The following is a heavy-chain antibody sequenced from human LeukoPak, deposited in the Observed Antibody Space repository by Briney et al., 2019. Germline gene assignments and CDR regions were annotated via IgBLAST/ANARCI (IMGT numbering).Heavy chain of an antibody. Sequence: PGRSLRLSCAASGFTFSSYGMHWVRQAPGKGLEWVAVISYDGSNKYYADSVKGRFTISRDNTKNTLYLQMNSLRAEDTAVYYCAKDYGYGMDVWGQGTTVTVFS. CDR1: GFTFSSYG. D-gene: IGHD3-10*01. CDR2: ISYDGSNK. CDR3: AKDYGYGMDV. J-gene: IGHJ6*02. V-gene: IGHV3-30*18.